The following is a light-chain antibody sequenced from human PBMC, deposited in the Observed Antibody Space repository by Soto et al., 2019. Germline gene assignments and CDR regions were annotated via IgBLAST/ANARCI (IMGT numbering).Light chain of an antibody. CDR2: DVS. Sequence: QAVVTQPASVSGSPGQSITISCTGTSSDVGGYNYVSWYQQHPGKAPKLMIYDVSNRPSGVSNRFSGSKSGNTSSLTISGLQAEDEADYYCSSYTSRDQDVVFGGGTKLTVL. CDR1: SSDVGGYNY. CDR3: SSYTSRDQDVV. V-gene: IGLV2-14*01. J-gene: IGLJ2*01.